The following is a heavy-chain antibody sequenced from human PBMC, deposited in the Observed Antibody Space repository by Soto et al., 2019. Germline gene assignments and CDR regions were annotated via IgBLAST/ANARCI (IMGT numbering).Heavy chain of an antibody. D-gene: IGHD4-17*01. J-gene: IGHJ3*02. CDR1: GGSISSYY. CDR2: IYYSGST. Sequence: SETLSLTCTVSGGSISSYYWTWIRQPPGKGLEWIGDIYYSGSTNYNPSLKSRVTISVDTSKNQFSLKLSSVTAADTAVYYCARGRLRSFDIWGQGTMVTVSS. V-gene: IGHV4-59*12. CDR3: ARGRLRSFDI.